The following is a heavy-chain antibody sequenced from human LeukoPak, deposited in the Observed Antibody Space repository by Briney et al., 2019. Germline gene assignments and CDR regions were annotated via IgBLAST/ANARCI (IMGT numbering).Heavy chain of an antibody. J-gene: IGHJ4*02. D-gene: IGHD2-15*01. CDR2: ICPDDSDT. V-gene: IGHV5-51*01. CDR3: ARLPYCSGGSCPPVYFDS. Sequence: GESLKISCKGSGYSFTSYWIAWVRQMPGKGLEWMGIICPDDSDTRYSPSFQGQVTISADKSISTAYLQWSSLKASDTAMYYCARLPYCSGGSCPPVYFDSWGQGTLVTVSS. CDR1: GYSFTSYW.